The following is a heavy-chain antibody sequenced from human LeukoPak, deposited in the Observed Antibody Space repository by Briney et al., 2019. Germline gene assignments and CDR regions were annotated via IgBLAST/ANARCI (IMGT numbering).Heavy chain of an antibody. CDR1: GYTFTGYY. J-gene: IGHJ4*02. CDR2: INPNSGGT. CDR3: ARGGDNWNDALYYFDY. D-gene: IGHD1-1*01. V-gene: IGHV1-2*02. Sequence: ASVKVSCKASGYTFTGYYMHWVRQAPGQGLEWMGWINPNSGGTNYAQKFQGRVTMTRDTSISTAYMELSRLRSDDTAVYYCARGGDNWNDALYYFDYWGQGTLVTVSS.